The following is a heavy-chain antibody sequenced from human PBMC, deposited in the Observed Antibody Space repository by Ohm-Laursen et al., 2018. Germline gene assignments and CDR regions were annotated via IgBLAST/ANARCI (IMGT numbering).Heavy chain of an antibody. Sequence: SQTLSCTSTVSGGSLSSYYWSWIRQPPGKGLEWIGNVSYSGSTNYNPSLKSRVTISVGTSKNQFSLKLTPVTAADTAVYYCTRYSNQVNWFDPWGQGTLVTVSS. V-gene: IGHV4-59*01. CDR3: TRYSNQVNWFDP. CDR1: GGSLSSYY. J-gene: IGHJ5*02. D-gene: IGHD2/OR15-2a*01. CDR2: VSYSGST.